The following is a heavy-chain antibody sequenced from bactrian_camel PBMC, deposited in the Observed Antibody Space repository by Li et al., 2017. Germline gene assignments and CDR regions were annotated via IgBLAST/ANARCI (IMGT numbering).Heavy chain of an antibody. J-gene: IGHJ6*01. CDR2: INSGGEST. V-gene: IGHV3S40*01. CDR1: GFTISNYA. Sequence: VQLVESGGDTVQPGGSLRLSCAASGFTISNYAMSWVRQAPGKGLEWVSTINSGGESTFYADSVKGRFTISRDNAKNTVYLQMNSLKPEDTAMYYCASGLSLFTWGQGTQ. D-gene: IGHD5*01. CDR3: ASGLSLFT.